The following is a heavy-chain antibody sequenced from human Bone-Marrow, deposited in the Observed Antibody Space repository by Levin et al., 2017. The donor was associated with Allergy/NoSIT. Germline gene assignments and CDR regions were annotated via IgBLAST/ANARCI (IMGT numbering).Heavy chain of an antibody. CDR1: GYTFTGYY. Sequence: ASVKVSCTASGYTFTGYYIHWVRQAPGQGLEWMGWTNPNSGATNYAQKFQGRVVMSRDTFMRTAYMEITSLTSNDAPVYYCGRAVGPRQQPYGGYGMDVWGQGTTVTVS. J-gene: IGHJ6*02. CDR3: GRAVGPRQQPYGGYGMDV. D-gene: IGHD6-13*01. CDR2: TNPNSGAT. V-gene: IGHV1-2*02.